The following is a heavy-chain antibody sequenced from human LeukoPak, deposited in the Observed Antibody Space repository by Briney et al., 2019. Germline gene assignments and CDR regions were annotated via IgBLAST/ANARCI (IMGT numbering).Heavy chain of an antibody. J-gene: IGHJ4*02. V-gene: IGHV1-2*02. D-gene: IGHD3-10*01. CDR1: GYTFTGYY. CDR3: ARFLRSAYYYGSGSGIDY. Sequence: ASVKVSCKASGYTFTGYYTHWVRQAPGQGLEWMGWINPNSGGTNYAQKFQGRVTMTRDTSISTAYMELSRLRSDDTAVYYCARFLRSAYYYGSGSGIDYWGQGTLVTVSS. CDR2: INPNSGGT.